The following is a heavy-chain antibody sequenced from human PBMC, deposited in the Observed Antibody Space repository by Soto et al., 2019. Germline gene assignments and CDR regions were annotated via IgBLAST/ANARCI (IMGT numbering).Heavy chain of an antibody. V-gene: IGHV4-39*01. D-gene: IGHD6-19*01. CDR2: IYYSGST. Sequence: PSETLSLTCTVSGGSISSSSYYWGWIRQPPGKGLEWIGSIYYSGSTYYNPSLKSRVTISVDTSKNQFSLKLSSVTAADTAVYYCARPIAVAGIKRDDGGYYMDVWGKGTTVTVSS. CDR3: ARPIAVAGIKRDDGGYYMDV. J-gene: IGHJ6*03. CDR1: GGSISSSSYY.